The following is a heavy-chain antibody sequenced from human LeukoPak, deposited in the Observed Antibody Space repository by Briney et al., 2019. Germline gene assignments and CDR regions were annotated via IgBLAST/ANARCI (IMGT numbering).Heavy chain of an antibody. CDR1: GFTFSSYG. J-gene: IGHJ4*02. Sequence: GGSLRLSCAASGFTFSSYGMHWVRQAPGKGLEWVAVIWYDGSNKYYADSVKGRFTISRDNSKNTLYLQMNSLRAEDTAVYYCASYCSSTSCYDYRGQGTLVTVSS. V-gene: IGHV3-33*01. D-gene: IGHD2-2*01. CDR2: IWYDGSNK. CDR3: ASYCSSTSCYDY.